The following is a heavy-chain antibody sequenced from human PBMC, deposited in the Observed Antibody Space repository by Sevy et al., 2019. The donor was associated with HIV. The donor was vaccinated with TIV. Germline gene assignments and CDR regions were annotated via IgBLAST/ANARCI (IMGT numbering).Heavy chain of an antibody. Sequence: GGSLRLSCAASGFTFSSYGMHWVRRAPGKGLEWVAVRSYDGSNKYYADSVKGRFTISRDNSKNTLYLQMNSLRAEDTAVYYCTGDLFDYWGQGTLVTVSS. CDR3: TGDLFDY. V-gene: IGHV3-30*03. CDR2: RSYDGSNK. CDR1: GFTFSSYG. J-gene: IGHJ4*02.